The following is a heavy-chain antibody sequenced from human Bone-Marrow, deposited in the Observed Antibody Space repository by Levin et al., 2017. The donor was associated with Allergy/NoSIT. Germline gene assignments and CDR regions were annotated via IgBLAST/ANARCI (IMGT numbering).Heavy chain of an antibody. D-gene: IGHD1-7*01. V-gene: IGHV4-59*01. Sequence: TTSETLSLTCTVSGDSISTYFWSWIRQSPGKGLEWIGYIYDSGTTDYNPSLRSRVTISVDTSKNQFSLRLRSVTTADTAIYYCAREFSFRFDSWGQGTLVTVSS. CDR2: IYDSGTT. CDR3: AREFSFRFDS. CDR1: GDSISTYF. J-gene: IGHJ4*02.